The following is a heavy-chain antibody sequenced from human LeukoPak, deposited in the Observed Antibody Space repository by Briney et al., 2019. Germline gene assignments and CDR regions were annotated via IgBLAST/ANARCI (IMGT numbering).Heavy chain of an antibody. CDR2: ISWNSGSI. D-gene: IGHD2-15*01. V-gene: IGHV3-9*01. CDR3: ARDFVEMAYDAFDI. CDR1: GFTFDDYA. Sequence: GRSLRLSCAASGFTFDDYAMHWVRQAPGKGLEWDSGISWNSGSIGYADSVKGRFTISSDNAKNSLYLQMNSLRDEDTAVYYCARDFVEMAYDAFDIWGQGTMVTVSS. J-gene: IGHJ3*02.